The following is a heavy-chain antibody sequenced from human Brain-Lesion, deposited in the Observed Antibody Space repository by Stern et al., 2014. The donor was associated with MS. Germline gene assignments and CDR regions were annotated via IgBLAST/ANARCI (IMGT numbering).Heavy chain of an antibody. D-gene: IGHD2-2*01. Sequence: QLQLQESGPGLVKPSQTLSLSCTVSGGSISSGGYYWSWIRQPAGKGLEWIGRIFNSGSTNYNPSPKSRVTISIDKSKTQFSLRLTSMTAADTAVYYCARGRVVPGFQYYATDVWGQGTTVIVSS. CDR3: ARGRVVPGFQYYATDV. V-gene: IGHV4-61*02. CDR2: IFNSGST. CDR1: GGSISSGGYY. J-gene: IGHJ6*02.